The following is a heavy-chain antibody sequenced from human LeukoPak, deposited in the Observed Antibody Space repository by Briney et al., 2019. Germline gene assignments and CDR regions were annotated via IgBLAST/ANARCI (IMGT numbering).Heavy chain of an antibody. V-gene: IGHV1-8*01. CDR3: ARASSSWFDY. Sequence: GASVKVSCKASGYTCTSYDINWVRQATGQGLEWMGWMNPNSGNTGNAQKFQGRVTMTRNTSISTAYMELSSLRSEDTAVYYCARASSSWFDYWGQGTLVTVSS. CDR2: MNPNSGNT. J-gene: IGHJ4*02. CDR1: GYTCTSYD. D-gene: IGHD6-13*01.